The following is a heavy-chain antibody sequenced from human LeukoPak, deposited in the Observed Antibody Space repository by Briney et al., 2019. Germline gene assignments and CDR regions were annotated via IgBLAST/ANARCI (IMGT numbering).Heavy chain of an antibody. CDR3: AAYSSSSLYFDY. CDR2: INPSGGST. D-gene: IGHD6-6*01. V-gene: IGHV1-46*01. Sequence: GASVKVSCKASGYTFTSCYMYWVRQAPGQGLEWMGIINPSGGSTSYAQKFQGRVTMTRDTSTSTVYMELSSLRSEDTAVYYCAAYSSSSLYFDYWGQGTLVTVSS. CDR1: GYTFTSCY. J-gene: IGHJ4*02.